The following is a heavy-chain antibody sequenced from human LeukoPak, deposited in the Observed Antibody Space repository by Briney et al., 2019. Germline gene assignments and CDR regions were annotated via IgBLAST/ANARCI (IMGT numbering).Heavy chain of an antibody. D-gene: IGHD3-10*01. Sequence: GGSLRLSCAASGFTFSSNAMSWVRQAPGEGLDWVSGISGNGGSTYYADSVKGRFTISRDNSKNTLYLQMSSLRAEDTAVYYCVKDVLLWFGEPIPYYFDYWGQGTLVTVSS. CDR1: GFTFSSNA. J-gene: IGHJ4*02. CDR3: VKDVLLWFGEPIPYYFDY. CDR2: ISGNGGST. V-gene: IGHV3-64D*09.